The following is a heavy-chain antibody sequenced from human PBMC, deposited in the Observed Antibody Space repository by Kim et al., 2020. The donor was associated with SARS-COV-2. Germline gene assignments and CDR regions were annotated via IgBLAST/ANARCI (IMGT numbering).Heavy chain of an antibody. J-gene: IGHJ4*02. CDR3: ARGLTMVRAEFFDY. D-gene: IGHD3-10*01. Sequence: AKKFQGRVTMTRDTSTSTVYMELSSLRSEDTAVYYCARGLTMVRAEFFDYWGQGTLVTVSS. V-gene: IGHV1-46*01.